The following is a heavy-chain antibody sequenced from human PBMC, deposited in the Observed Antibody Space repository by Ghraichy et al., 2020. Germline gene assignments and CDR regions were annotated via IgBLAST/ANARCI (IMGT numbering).Heavy chain of an antibody. J-gene: IGHJ6*02. Sequence: SETLSLTCTVSGGSISSYYWSWIRQPPGKGLEWIGYIYYSGSTNYNPSLKSRVTISVDTSKNQFSLKLSSVTAADTAVYYCARDPGIAAAGTSLDYYYYGMDVWGQGTTVTVSS. CDR1: GGSISSYY. V-gene: IGHV4-59*01. CDR2: IYYSGST. CDR3: ARDPGIAAAGTSLDYYYYGMDV. D-gene: IGHD6-13*01.